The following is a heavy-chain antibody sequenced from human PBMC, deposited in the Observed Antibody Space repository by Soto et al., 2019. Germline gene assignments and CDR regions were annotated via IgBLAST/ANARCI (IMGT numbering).Heavy chain of an antibody. V-gene: IGHV4-31*03. Sequence: QVQLQESGPGLVKPSQTLSLTCTVSGDSVSGGYYWSWVRQRPRKGLEWIGYVSPIGTPYYSPALNSRVSTSIDTSKNQLSLEVRSATAADTAVYYCARDRGSYGMDVWGQGTTVTVSS. CDR3: ARDRGSYGMDV. CDR2: VSPIGTP. CDR1: GDSVSGGYY. J-gene: IGHJ6*01.